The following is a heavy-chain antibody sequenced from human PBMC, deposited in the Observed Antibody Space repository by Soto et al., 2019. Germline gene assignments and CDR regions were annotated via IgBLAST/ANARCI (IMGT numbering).Heavy chain of an antibody. J-gene: IGHJ5*02. CDR2: TYYSGST. V-gene: IGHV4-30-4*01. CDR1: GGSISRGDYY. Sequence: QVQLQESGPGLVKPSQTLSLTCTVSGGSISRGDYYWSWIRQPPGKGLEWIGYTYYSGSTYYNPSLNSRVTIPVDRSRDQFSLRLSSATDADTAVYYCASGLGNCSGRSSYFGFDPWGQGALVTVSS. D-gene: IGHD2-15*01. CDR3: ASGLGNCSGRSSYFGFDP.